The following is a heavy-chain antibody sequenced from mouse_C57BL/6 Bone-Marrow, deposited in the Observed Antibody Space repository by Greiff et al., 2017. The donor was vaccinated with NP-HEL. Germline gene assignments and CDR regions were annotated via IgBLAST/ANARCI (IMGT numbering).Heavy chain of an antibody. CDR1: GYSITSGYY. D-gene: IGHD1-1*01. J-gene: IGHJ4*01. CDR2: ISYDGSN. CDR3: ARDRLITPVVEDAMDY. V-gene: IGHV3-6*01. Sequence: VQLQQSGPGLVKPSQSLSLTCSVTGYSITSGYYWNWIRQFPGNKLEWMGYISYDGSNNYNPSLKNRISITRDTSKNQFFLKLNSVTTEDTATYYCARDRLITPVVEDAMDYWGQGTSVTVSS.